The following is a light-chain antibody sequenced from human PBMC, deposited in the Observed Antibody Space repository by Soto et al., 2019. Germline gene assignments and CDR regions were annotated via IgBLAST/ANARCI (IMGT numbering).Light chain of an antibody. J-gene: IGLJ2*01. Sequence: QSVLTQPASVSGSPGQSITISCTGTSSDVGGYNYVSWYQQHPGKAPKLMIYDVSNRPSGVSNRFSGSKSGNTASLTTSGLQAEDVADYSCTSYTSSSTPVVFGGGTKVTV. CDR2: DVS. V-gene: IGLV2-14*01. CDR3: TSYTSSSTPVV. CDR1: SSDVGGYNY.